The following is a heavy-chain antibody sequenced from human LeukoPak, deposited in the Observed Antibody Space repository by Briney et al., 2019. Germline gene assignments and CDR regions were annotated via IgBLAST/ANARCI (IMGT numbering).Heavy chain of an antibody. Sequence: SETLSLTCTVSGGSISSYYWSWIRQPPGKGLEWIGEINHSGSTNYNPSLKSRVTISVDTSKNQFSLKLSSVTAADTAVYYCARAPYYYDSSGSHAFDIWGQGTMVTVSS. CDR2: INHSGST. J-gene: IGHJ3*02. CDR1: GGSISSYY. D-gene: IGHD3-22*01. CDR3: ARAPYYYDSSGSHAFDI. V-gene: IGHV4-34*01.